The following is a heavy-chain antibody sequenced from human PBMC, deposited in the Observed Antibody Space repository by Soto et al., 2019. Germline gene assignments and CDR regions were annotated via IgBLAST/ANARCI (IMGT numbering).Heavy chain of an antibody. CDR1: GYTFTSYG. CDR2: ISAYNGNT. J-gene: IGHJ4*02. D-gene: IGHD3-3*01. CDR3: ARSGVLAPRAY. V-gene: IGHV1-18*01. Sequence: QVQLVQSGAEVKKPGASVKVSCKASGYTFTSYGISWLRQAPGQGLEWMGWISAYNGNTNYAQKLQGRVTMTTDTSTNTADLNLRRLRSYDTAVYYCARSGVLAPRAYWGQGTLVTVAS.